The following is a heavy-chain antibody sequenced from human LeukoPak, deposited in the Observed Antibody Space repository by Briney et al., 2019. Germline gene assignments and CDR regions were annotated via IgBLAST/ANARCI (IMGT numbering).Heavy chain of an antibody. J-gene: IGHJ3*02. CDR3: ARILRGFPIIAAGGNDAFDI. Sequence: KSGPTLVNPTQTLTLTCTFSGFSLSTSGMCVSWIRQSPGKALEWLARIDWDDDKYCSTSLKTRLTISKDTSKNQVVLTMTNMDPVDTATYYCARILRGFPIIAAGGNDAFDIWGQGTMVTVSS. V-gene: IGHV2-70*11. D-gene: IGHD6-13*01. CDR1: GFSLSTSGMC. CDR2: IDWDDDK.